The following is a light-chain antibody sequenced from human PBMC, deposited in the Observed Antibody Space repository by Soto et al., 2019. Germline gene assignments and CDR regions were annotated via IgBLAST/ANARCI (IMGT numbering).Light chain of an antibody. CDR1: SSDAGGYNY. V-gene: IGLV2-14*01. CDR2: DVS. Sequence: QSVLTPPASVCGSSGQSSTISCPGTSSDAGGYNYVPCYRQHQGTAPKLVIYDVSNRPSGVSTCFSGSKCANPDWLTIYGLQAHGEANYYRNTYTIISTPWGVGTGTKVT. CDR3: NTYTIISTPWG. J-gene: IGLJ1*01.